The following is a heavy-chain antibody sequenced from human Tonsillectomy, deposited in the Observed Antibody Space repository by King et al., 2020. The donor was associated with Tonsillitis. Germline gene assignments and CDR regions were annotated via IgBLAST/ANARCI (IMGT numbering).Heavy chain of an antibody. Sequence: DAQLVQSGGGLVQPGGSLRLSCAASGFTFSSYWMSWVRQAPGKGLGWGSNINQVGSGKYYMDSGKGRFTISRDNPKNTLYLQMQSLRAEDTAVYYFAREPLGANTFDIWGQGTMVTVTS. J-gene: IGHJ3*02. D-gene: IGHD3-16*01. CDR3: AREPLGANTFDI. CDR2: INQVGSGK. CDR1: GFTFSSYW. V-gene: IGHV3-7*01.